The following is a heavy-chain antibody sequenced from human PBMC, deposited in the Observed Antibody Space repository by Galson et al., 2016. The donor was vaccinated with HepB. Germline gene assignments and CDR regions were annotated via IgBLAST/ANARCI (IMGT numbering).Heavy chain of an antibody. V-gene: IGHV3-13*01. CDR2: IETAGDT. CDR1: GFIFSTHD. Sequence: SLRLSCAASGFIFSTHDMHWVRQVTGKGLEWVSGIETAGDTYYADSVKGRFTISRENGKNSVYLQMNSLSAGDTAVYYCARGKSLWTMPWNYGLDVWGQGTMVTVS. CDR3: ARGKSLWTMPWNYGLDV. D-gene: IGHD2-2*01. J-gene: IGHJ6*02.